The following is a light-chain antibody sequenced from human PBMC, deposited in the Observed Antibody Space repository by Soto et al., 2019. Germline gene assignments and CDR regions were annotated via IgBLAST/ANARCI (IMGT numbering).Light chain of an antibody. CDR3: CSYTTSASFA. Sequence: QSALTQPASVSGSPGQSITISCTGTISDVGSYNLVSWYQQLPGKAPRLMIYEDTKRPSGVSNRFSGSKSGYTASLTISGLQTEDEADYYCCSYTTSASFAFGGGTKVTVL. J-gene: IGLJ2*01. CDR1: ISDVGSYNL. V-gene: IGLV2-23*02. CDR2: EDT.